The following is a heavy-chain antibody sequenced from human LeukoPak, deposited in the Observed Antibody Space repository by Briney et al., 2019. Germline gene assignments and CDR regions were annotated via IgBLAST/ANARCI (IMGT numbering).Heavy chain of an antibody. CDR2: INHSGST. CDR3: ARGGSITIFGVLQYGWFDP. CDR1: GGSFSGYY. Sequence: PSETLSLTCAVYGGSFSGYYWSWIRQPPGKGLEWIGEINHSGSTNYNPSLKSRVTIPVDTSKNQFSLKLSSVTAADTAVYYCARGGSITIFGVLQYGWFDPWGQGTLVTVSS. J-gene: IGHJ5*02. D-gene: IGHD3-3*01. V-gene: IGHV4-34*01.